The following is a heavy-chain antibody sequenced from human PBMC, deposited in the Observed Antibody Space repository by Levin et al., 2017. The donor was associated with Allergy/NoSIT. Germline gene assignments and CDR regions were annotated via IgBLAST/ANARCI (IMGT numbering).Heavy chain of an antibody. CDR1: GGSISSYY. CDR2: ISSRGNT. V-gene: IGHV4-59*01. CDR3: ARDRRTVISPYYYFDL. Sequence: SETLSLTCTVSGGSISSYYWSWIRQPPGKGLEWIGYISSRGNTNYNPSLKGRVTMSINTSKNQFSMELSSVTTADTAIYFCARDRRTVISPYYYFDLWGRGTLVTVSS. D-gene: IGHD4-17*01. J-gene: IGHJ2*01.